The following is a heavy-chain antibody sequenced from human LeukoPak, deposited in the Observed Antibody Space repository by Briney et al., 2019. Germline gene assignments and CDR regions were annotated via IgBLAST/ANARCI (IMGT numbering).Heavy chain of an antibody. D-gene: IGHD3-22*01. Sequence: SETLSLTCTVSGGSISSGSYYWSWIRQPAGKGLEWIGRIYTSGSTNYNPSLKSRVTISVDTSKNQFSLKLSSVTAADTAVYYCARDTHFYHSNDYHYWGQGTLVTVSS. CDR1: GGSISSGSYY. CDR3: ARDTHFYHSNDYHY. CDR2: IYTSGST. V-gene: IGHV4-61*02. J-gene: IGHJ4*02.